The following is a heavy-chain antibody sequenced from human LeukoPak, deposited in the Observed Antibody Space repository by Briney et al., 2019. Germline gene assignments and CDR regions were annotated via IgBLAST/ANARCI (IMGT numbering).Heavy chain of an antibody. Sequence: TSETLSLSCAVYGGSFSGYYWSWIRQPPGKGLEWIGEINHSGSTNYNPSLKSRVTTSVDTSKNQFSLKLSSVTAADTAVYYCARGRRYSSSWYSDYWGQGTLVTVSS. CDR1: GGSFSGYY. CDR2: INHSGST. V-gene: IGHV4-34*01. J-gene: IGHJ4*02. D-gene: IGHD6-13*01. CDR3: ARGRRYSSSWYSDY.